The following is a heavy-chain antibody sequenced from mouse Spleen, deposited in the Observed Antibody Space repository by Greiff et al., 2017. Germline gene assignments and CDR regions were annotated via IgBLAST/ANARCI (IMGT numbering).Heavy chain of an antibody. CDR3: TRWYYGATGYFDY. V-gene: IGHV6-6*01. CDR2: IRNKANNHAT. Sequence: EVKVEESGGGLVQPGGSMKLSCAASGFTFSDAWMDWVRQSPEKGLEWVAEIRNKANNHATYYAESVKGRFTISRDDSKSSVYLQMNSLSAEDTGIYYCTRWYYGATGYFDYWGQGTTLTVSS. J-gene: IGHJ2*01. CDR1: GFTFSDAW. D-gene: IGHD1-1*02.